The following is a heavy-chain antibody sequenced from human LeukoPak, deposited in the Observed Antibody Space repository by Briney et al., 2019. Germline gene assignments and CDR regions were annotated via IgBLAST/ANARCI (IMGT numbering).Heavy chain of an antibody. CDR1: GYTFPSYF. J-gene: IGHJ4*02. CDR2: INPTGGST. D-gene: IGHD6-6*01. V-gene: IGHV1-46*01. Sequence: ASVTVSCKASGYTFPSYFMHWVRQAPGQGLEWMGIINPTGGSTTYAQKFQGRVTMTRDTSTSTVYMELSSLRSDDTAVYYCARTAARRFDFWGQGTLVNVSS. CDR3: ARTAARRFDF.